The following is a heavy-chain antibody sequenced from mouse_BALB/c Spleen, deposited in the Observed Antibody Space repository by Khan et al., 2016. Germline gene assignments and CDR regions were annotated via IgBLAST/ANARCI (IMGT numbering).Heavy chain of an antibody. J-gene: IGHJ4*01. CDR1: GYTFTNYG. V-gene: IGHV9-3*02. CDR3: ARWYGNYALDY. CDR2: INTNNGAA. D-gene: IGHD2-10*02. Sequence: IQLVQPGPELKKPGETVKISCKASGYTFTNYGVHWVKQAPGKGLKWMGWINTNNGAATYTEEFKGRVAFTLETSASTAFLQIERLKNEASATYFCARWYGNYALDYWGQGTSVTVSS.